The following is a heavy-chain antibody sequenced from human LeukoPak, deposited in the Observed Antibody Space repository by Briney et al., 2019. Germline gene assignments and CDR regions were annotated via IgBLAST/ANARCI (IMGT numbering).Heavy chain of an antibody. CDR1: GFAFSSYA. D-gene: IGHD3-10*01. Sequence: GGSLRLSCAASGFAFSSYAMSWVRQAPGKGMEWVSAISGSGGSTYYADSVKGRFTISRDNSKNTLYLQMNSLRAEDTAVYYCVGFGELFNAFDIWGQGTMVTVSS. CDR3: VGFGELFNAFDI. CDR2: ISGSGGST. V-gene: IGHV3-23*01. J-gene: IGHJ3*02.